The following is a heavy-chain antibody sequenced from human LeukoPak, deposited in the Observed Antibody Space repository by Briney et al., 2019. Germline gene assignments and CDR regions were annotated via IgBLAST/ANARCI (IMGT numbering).Heavy chain of an antibody. D-gene: IGHD3-9*01. Sequence: GGSLRLFCAASGFTFSSCGMHWVRQAPGKGLEWVAFIHYDGSNQYYADSVKGRFTISRDNSKNTLSLQMNSQRAGDTAGDYSSILTPYDAFDIWGQGTMVTVSS. CDR2: IHYDGSNQ. V-gene: IGHV3-30*02. CDR1: GFTFSSCG. CDR3: SILTPYDAFDI. J-gene: IGHJ3*02.